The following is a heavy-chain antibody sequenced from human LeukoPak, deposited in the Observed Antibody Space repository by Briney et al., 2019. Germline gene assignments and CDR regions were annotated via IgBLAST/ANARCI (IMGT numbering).Heavy chain of an antibody. CDR1: GGSFSGDF. Sequence: PSETLSLTCAVYGGSFSGDFWSWIRQSPGKGLEWIGEINHGGSTTYNPSLQSRVTMSVDTSNNQFSLKLSSVTAADTAVYYCAREARYNYGYDYWGQGTLVTVSS. V-gene: IGHV4-34*01. CDR2: INHGGST. CDR3: AREARYNYGYDY. J-gene: IGHJ4*02. D-gene: IGHD5-18*01.